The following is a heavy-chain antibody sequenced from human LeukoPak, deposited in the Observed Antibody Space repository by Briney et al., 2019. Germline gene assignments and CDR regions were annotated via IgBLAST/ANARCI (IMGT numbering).Heavy chain of an antibody. D-gene: IGHD2-2*01. CDR3: ARDEGGQLNYFDY. CDR1: GGSMRSYY. J-gene: IGHJ4*02. CDR2: IYYSGTT. Sequence: SETLSLTCTVSGGSMRSYYWNWIRQPPGKGLEWLGYIYYSGTTNYNPSLKSRVTISVDTSKNQFSLKLSSVTTADTAVYYCARDEGGQLNYFDYWGQGTLVTVSS. V-gene: IGHV4-59*01.